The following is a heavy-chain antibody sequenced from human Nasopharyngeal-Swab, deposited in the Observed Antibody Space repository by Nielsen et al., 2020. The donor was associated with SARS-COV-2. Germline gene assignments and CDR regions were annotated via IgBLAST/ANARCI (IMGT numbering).Heavy chain of an antibody. J-gene: IGHJ3*02. V-gene: IGHV1-2*06. D-gene: IGHD6-13*01. CDR3: ARDWEQQHDAFDI. CDR2: INPNSGGT. CDR1: GYTFTGYS. Sequence: ASVKVSCKASGYTFTGYSMHWVRQAPGQGLEWMGRINPNSGGTNYAQKFQGRVTMTRDTSISTAYMELSRLRSDDTAVYYCARDWEQQHDAFDIWGQGTMVTVSS.